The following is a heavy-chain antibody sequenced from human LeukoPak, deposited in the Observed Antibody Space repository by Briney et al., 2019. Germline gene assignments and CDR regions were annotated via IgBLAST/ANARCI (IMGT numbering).Heavy chain of an antibody. D-gene: IGHD1-1*01. J-gene: IGHJ6*03. V-gene: IGHV4-61*02. CDR2: FYASGST. CDR1: GGSISSGGYF. Sequence: SQTLSLTCTVSGGSISSGGYFWSWIRQPAGKGLEWIGRFYASGSTNYNPSLKSRVTISVDTSKNQFSLKLSSVTAADTAVYYCARESRWTYYYYYYYMDVWGKGTTVTVSS. CDR3: ARESRWTYYYYYYYMDV.